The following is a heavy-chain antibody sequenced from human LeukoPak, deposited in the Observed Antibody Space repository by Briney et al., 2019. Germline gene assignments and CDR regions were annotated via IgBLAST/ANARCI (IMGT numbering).Heavy chain of an antibody. CDR3: AIGRGHYDFWCGDLGAFDI. J-gene: IGHJ3*02. CDR1: GGSFSGYY. Sequence: PSEALSLTCADPGGSFSGYYLSWIRQPPGKGQASQGALHNSGSTNYNPSLKSRVTISVDTYKNQFSLKLSSVTAAETAVYYCAIGRGHYDFWCGDLGAFDIWGHGTMVSVAS. V-gene: IGHV4-34*01. D-gene: IGHD3-3*01. CDR2: LHNSGST.